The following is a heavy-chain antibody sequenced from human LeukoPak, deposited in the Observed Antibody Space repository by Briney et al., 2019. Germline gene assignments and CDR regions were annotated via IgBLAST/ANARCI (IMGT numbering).Heavy chain of an antibody. Sequence: PSETLSLTCTVSGGSISSSSYYWGWIRQPPGKGLEWIGSIYYSGSTYYNPSLKSRVTISVDTSKNQFSLKLSSVTAADTAVYYCARAPNRKASFDYWGQGTLVTVSS. D-gene: IGHD1-14*01. CDR3: ARAPNRKASFDY. J-gene: IGHJ4*02. V-gene: IGHV4-39*07. CDR1: GGSISSSSYY. CDR2: IYYSGST.